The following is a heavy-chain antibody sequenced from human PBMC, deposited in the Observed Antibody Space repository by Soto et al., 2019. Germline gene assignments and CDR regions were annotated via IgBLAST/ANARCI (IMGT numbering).Heavy chain of an antibody. J-gene: IGHJ4*02. CDR2: ISAYNGNT. CDR3: ARINQHYIDFDGYFGY. V-gene: IGHV1-18*01. CDR1: GYTFTSYG. D-gene: IGHD5-12*01. Sequence: GGSVKVSCKASGYTFTSYGISWVRQAPGQGLEWMGWISAYNGNTNYAQKLQGRVTMTTDTSTSTAYMELRSLRSDDTAVYYCARINQHYIDFDGYFGYWGQGTLVTVSS.